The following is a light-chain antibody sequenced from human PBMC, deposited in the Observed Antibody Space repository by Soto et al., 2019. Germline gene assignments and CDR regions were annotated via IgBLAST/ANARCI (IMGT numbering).Light chain of an antibody. CDR2: DVS. CDR1: SSDVGGYSY. CDR3: ASYTTSSTYV. V-gene: IGLV2-14*01. Sequence: QSALTQPASVSGSPGQSIAISCTGTSSDVGGYSYVSWYQQQPGKAPKLVISDVSNRPSGVSDRFSGSKSGNTASLTISGLQTEDEADSSCASYTTSSTYVFGTGTKVTVL. J-gene: IGLJ1*01.